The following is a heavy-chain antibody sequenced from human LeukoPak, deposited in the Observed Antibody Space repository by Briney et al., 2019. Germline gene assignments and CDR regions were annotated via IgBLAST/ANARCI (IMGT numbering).Heavy chain of an antibody. Sequence: SETLSLTCSVSGGSISSSSYYWGWLRQPPGKGLEWIGTFHYSGSTYYNPSLKSRVTISVDTSKNQFSLKLSSVTAADTAVYYCARIDSSGWYDVVDYWGQGTLVTVSS. CDR1: GGSISSSSYY. CDR3: ARIDSSGWYDVVDY. D-gene: IGHD6-19*01. V-gene: IGHV4-39*01. CDR2: FHYSGST. J-gene: IGHJ4*02.